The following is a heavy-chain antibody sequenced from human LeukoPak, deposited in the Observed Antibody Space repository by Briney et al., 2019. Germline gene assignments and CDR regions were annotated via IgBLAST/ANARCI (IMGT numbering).Heavy chain of an antibody. CDR2: ISGSGDST. V-gene: IGHV3-23*01. CDR1: GFSFNDYA. J-gene: IGHJ3*02. D-gene: IGHD3-10*01. Sequence: GGSMRLSCAASGFSFNDYAMSWVRQAPGKGLEWVSSISGSGDSTEYADSVQGRFTISRDNSDNTLYLQMNSLRAEDTAVYYCAKDLGDADIWGQGTMVTVSS. CDR3: AKDLGDADI.